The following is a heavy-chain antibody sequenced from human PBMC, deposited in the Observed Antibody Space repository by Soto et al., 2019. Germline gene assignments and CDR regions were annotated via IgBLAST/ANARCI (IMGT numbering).Heavy chain of an antibody. Sequence: QAHLEQSGAELKRPGASVKVSCKASGYTFSDFDINWVRQASGQGPEWMGWMNAKSGDTFFPQRLQGKFNMTWDTSLSPAYMEVGSLTSDDTAIYSCARGNPFNYAGFDVWGQGTTVAVSS. V-gene: IGHV1-8*01. CDR3: ARGNPFNYAGFDV. CDR1: GYTFSDFD. CDR2: MNAKSGDT. D-gene: IGHD3-16*01. J-gene: IGHJ6*02.